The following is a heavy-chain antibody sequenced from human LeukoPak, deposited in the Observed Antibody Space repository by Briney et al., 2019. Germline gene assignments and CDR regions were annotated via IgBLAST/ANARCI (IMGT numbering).Heavy chain of an antibody. CDR2: ISYSGNT. D-gene: IGHD3-16*02. Sequence: SETLSLTCTVSGGSIITYYWSWIRQPPGKGLEWIGYISYSGNTNYNPSLKSRVTMSVDTSKNQFSLKLSSVTAADTAVYYCARRRDYVWGSYRYAFDIWDQVTMVTVSS. V-gene: IGHV4-59*01. CDR1: GGSIITYY. CDR3: ARRRDYVWGSYRYAFDI. J-gene: IGHJ3*02.